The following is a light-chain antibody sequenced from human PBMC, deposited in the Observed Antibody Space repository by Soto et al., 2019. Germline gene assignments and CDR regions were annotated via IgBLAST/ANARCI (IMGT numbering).Light chain of an antibody. CDR1: QSVSSSY. V-gene: IGKV3-20*01. J-gene: IGKJ2*01. CDR2: GAS. CDR3: QQYGSSPYT. Sequence: EIVLTQSPGTLSLSPGERATLSCRASQSVSSSYLAWYQQKPGQAPRHLIYGASSRATGIPDRFSGSVSGTDFTLTISRLEPEDFAVYYCQQYGSSPYTFGQGTKLEIK.